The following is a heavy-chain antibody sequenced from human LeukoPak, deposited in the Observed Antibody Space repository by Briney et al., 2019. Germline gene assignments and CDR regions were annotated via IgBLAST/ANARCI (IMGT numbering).Heavy chain of an antibody. V-gene: IGHV3-7*03. Sequence: GGSLRLSCAASGFTFRNYWMSWVRQAPGKGLEWVANIKEDGSEKHYVDSVKGRFTISRDNAKNSLYLQSLYLQMNSLRAEDTAVYYCAKVPLSAHGSGSYNYYYGMDVWGQGTTVTVSS. CDR1: GFTFRNYW. D-gene: IGHD3-10*01. J-gene: IGHJ6*02. CDR3: AKVPLSAHGSGSYNYYYGMDV. CDR2: IKEDGSEK.